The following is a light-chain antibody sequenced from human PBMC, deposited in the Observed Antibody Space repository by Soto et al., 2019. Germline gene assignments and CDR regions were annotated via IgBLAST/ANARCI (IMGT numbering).Light chain of an antibody. V-gene: IGKV3-20*01. Sequence: EIVLTQSPGTLSLSPGERATLSCRASQSVTSSYLAWYQQKPGQAPRLLIYAASSRATGIPDRFSGSGSGTDFTLTISRLEPEDFAVYYCQQYDSSPWTFDQGTKVEIK. CDR3: QQYDSSPWT. J-gene: IGKJ1*01. CDR1: QSVTSSY. CDR2: AAS.